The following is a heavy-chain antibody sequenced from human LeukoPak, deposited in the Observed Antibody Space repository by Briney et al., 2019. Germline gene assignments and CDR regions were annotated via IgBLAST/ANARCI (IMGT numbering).Heavy chain of an antibody. CDR1: GGTFSSYA. CDR2: IIPIFGTA. Sequence: GSSVKVSCKASGGTFSSYAISWVRQAPGQGLEWMGRIIPIFGTANYAQKFQGGVTITTDESTSTAYMELSSLRSEDTAVYYCAREAVALGATGYYYFDYWGQGTLVTVSS. D-gene: IGHD1-26*01. J-gene: IGHJ4*02. CDR3: AREAVALGATGYYYFDY. V-gene: IGHV1-69*05.